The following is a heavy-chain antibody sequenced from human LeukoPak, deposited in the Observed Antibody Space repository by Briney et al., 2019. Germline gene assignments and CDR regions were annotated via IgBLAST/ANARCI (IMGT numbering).Heavy chain of an antibody. D-gene: IGHD6-19*01. Sequence: SETLSLTCTVSGGPITNYYWSWIRQAPGKGLEWIGDIFYSGSTDYNPSLKSRVTISVDTSKNQFSLRLSSVTAADTAVYYCARHVRIQQWLEGAYYFDYWGQGTLVTVSS. CDR3: ARHVRIQQWLEGAYYFDY. J-gene: IGHJ4*02. CDR2: IFYSGST. V-gene: IGHV4-59*08. CDR1: GGPITNYY.